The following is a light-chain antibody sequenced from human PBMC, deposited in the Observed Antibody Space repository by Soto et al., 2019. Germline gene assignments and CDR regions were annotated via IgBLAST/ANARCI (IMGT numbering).Light chain of an antibody. J-gene: IGKJ4*01. CDR2: WAS. Sequence: DIVMTQSPDSLAVSLGARATINCKSSQSVLYSSHNKNYLAWYQQKPGQPPKLLIYWASNRESGVPDRFSGSGSGTDFTLSISSLEAEDVAVYYCQQYYSTPLTFGGGTKVEIK. V-gene: IGKV4-1*01. CDR3: QQYYSTPLT. CDR1: QSVLYSSHNKNY.